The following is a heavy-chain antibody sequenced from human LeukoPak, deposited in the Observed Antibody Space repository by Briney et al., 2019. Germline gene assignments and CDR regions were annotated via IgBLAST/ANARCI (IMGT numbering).Heavy chain of an antibody. CDR2: IYYSGST. J-gene: IGHJ4*02. Sequence: SETLSLTCTVSGGSISSRTYYWGWIRQPPGKGLEWIGSIYYSGSTYYNPSLESRVTISVDTSKNQFSLKLSSVAAADTAVYYCARQPIYCTNGVCYFDYWGQGTLVTVSS. V-gene: IGHV4-39*01. CDR3: ARQPIYCTNGVCYFDY. CDR1: GGSISSRTYY. D-gene: IGHD2-8*01.